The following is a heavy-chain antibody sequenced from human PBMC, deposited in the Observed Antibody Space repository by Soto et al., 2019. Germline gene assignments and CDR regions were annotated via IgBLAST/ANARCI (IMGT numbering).Heavy chain of an antibody. D-gene: IGHD6-6*01. CDR2: IYPGDSDT. CDR3: VVYSSSSGRHFDY. Sequence: PGESLKISCKSSGYIFSKYWIGWVPQMPGKGLEWMGIIYPGDSDTRYSPSFQGQVTISADKSITTAYLQWRSLKASDTAIYYCVVYSSSSGRHFDYWGQGTLVTVSS. J-gene: IGHJ4*02. V-gene: IGHV5-51*01. CDR1: GYIFSKYW.